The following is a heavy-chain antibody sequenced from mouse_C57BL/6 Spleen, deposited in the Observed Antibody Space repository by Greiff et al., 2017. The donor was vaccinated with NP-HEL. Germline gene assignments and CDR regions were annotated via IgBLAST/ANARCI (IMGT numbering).Heavy chain of an antibody. J-gene: IGHJ4*01. Sequence: EVQLQQSGPELVKPGASVKISCKASGYSFTGYYMNWVKQSPEKSLEWIGEINPSTGGTTYNQKFKAKATLTVDKSSSTAYMQLKSLTSEDSAVYYCASPHDGYLDAMDYWGQGTSVTVSS. D-gene: IGHD2-3*01. CDR3: ASPHDGYLDAMDY. CDR2: INPSTGGT. CDR1: GYSFTGYY. V-gene: IGHV1-42*01.